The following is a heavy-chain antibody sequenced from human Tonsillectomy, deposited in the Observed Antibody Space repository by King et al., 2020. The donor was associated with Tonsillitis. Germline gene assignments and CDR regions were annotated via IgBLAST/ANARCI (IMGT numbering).Heavy chain of an antibody. D-gene: IGHD3-9*01. CDR2: IKQDGSEK. Sequence: VQLVESVGGLVQPGGSLRLSCAASGFTFSSYWMSWVRQAPGKGLEWVANIKQDGSEKYYVDSVKGRFTSSRDNAKNSLYLKVNSLRAEDTAVYYCARDGYDILTGYPHDAFDIWGQGTMVTVSS. CDR1: GFTFSSYW. J-gene: IGHJ3*02. V-gene: IGHV3-7*03. CDR3: ARDGYDILTGYPHDAFDI.